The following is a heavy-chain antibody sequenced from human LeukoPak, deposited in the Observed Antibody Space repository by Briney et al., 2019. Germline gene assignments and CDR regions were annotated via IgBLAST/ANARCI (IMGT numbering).Heavy chain of an antibody. J-gene: IGHJ4*02. CDR1: GFTFSSYA. D-gene: IGHD6-19*01. Sequence: GSLRLSCAASGFTFSSYAMSWVRQAPGKGLEWVSAISGSGGSTYYADSVKGRFTISRDNSKNTLYLQMNSLRAEDTAAYYCAKDMYSSGWYYFDYWGQGTLVTVSS. V-gene: IGHV3-23*01. CDR3: AKDMYSSGWYYFDY. CDR2: ISGSGGST.